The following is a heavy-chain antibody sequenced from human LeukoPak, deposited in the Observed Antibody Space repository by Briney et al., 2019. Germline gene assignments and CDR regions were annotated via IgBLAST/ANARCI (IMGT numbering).Heavy chain of an antibody. CDR1: GFTFGTYW. CDR2: VKQDGSEK. CDR3: ARGKQISSSWYTGAFDI. J-gene: IGHJ3*02. D-gene: IGHD6-13*01. Sequence: GGSLRLSCAASGFTFGTYWMSWVRQAPGKGLEWVANVKQDGSEKCYVDSVKGRFTISRDNAKNSLYLQMNSLRAEDTAVYYCARGKQISSSWYTGAFDIWGQGTMVTVSS. V-gene: IGHV3-7*01.